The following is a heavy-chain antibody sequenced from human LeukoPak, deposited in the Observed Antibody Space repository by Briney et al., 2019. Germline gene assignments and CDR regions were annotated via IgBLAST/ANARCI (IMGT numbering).Heavy chain of an antibody. CDR1: GFTFSDYY. V-gene: IGHV3-11*05. CDR3: AREGYTGNFDY. CDR2: ISSSSSYT. Sequence: PGGSLRLSCAASGFTFSDYYMSWIRQAPGKGLEWVSYISSSSSYTNYADSVKGRFTISRDNAKSSLYLQMNSLRAEDTAAYYCAREGYTGNFDYWGQGTLVTVSS. J-gene: IGHJ4*02. D-gene: IGHD2-2*02.